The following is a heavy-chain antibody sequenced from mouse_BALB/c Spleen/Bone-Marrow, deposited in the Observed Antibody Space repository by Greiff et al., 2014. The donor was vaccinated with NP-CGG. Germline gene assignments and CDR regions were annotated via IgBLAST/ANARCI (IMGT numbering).Heavy chain of an antibody. Sequence: VQVVESGGGLVQPKGSLKLSCAASGFTFNTYAMNWVRQAPGKGLEWVARIRSKSNNYTTYYADSVKDRFTISRYDSQNMLYLQMNNLKTEDTAMYYCVRHGYGNYGAMDYWGQGTSVTVSS. CDR3: VRHGYGNYGAMDY. CDR2: IRSKSNNYTT. CDR1: GFTFNTYA. J-gene: IGHJ4*01. D-gene: IGHD2-1*01. V-gene: IGHV10-1*02.